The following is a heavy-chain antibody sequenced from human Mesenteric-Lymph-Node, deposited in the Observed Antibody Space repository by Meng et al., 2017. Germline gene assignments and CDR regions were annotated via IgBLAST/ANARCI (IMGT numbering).Heavy chain of an antibody. CDR2: IYYYTGTT. CDR3: ARATFRDYDFWSGYYPQHFDY. D-gene: IGHD3-3*01. Sequence: SETLSLTCTVSGGSISSGTHYWGWIRQPPGKGLEWIGSIYYYTGTTYYNPSLKSRVTISADTSKNQFSLKVTSVTAADTAVYYCARATFRDYDFWSGYYPQHFDYWGQGTLVTVSS. V-gene: IGHV4-39*07. CDR1: GGSISSGTHY. J-gene: IGHJ4*02.